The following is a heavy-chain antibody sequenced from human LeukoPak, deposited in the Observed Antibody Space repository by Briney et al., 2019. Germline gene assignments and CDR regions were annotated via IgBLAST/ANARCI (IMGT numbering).Heavy chain of an antibody. CDR3: ARDQGYSSSWPFDY. J-gene: IGHJ4*02. Sequence: ASVKVSCKASGGTFSSYAISWVRQAPGQGREWMGRIIPILGIANYAQKFQGRVTITADKSTSTAYMELSSLRSEDTAVYYCARDQGYSSSWPFDYWGQGTLVTVSS. V-gene: IGHV1-69*04. CDR1: GGTFSSYA. CDR2: IIPILGIA. D-gene: IGHD6-13*01.